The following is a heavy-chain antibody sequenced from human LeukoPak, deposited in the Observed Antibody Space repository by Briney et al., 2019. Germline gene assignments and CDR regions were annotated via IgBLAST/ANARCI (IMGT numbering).Heavy chain of an antibody. J-gene: IGHJ4*02. Sequence: NHGESLKISCKGSGYSFTSYWIGRVRQMPGKGLEWMGIIYPGDSDTRYSPSFQGQVTISADKSISTAYLQWSSLKASDTAMYYCARCRTVTTIDYWGQGTLVTVSS. CDR3: ARCRTVTTIDY. D-gene: IGHD4-17*01. V-gene: IGHV5-51*01. CDR1: GYSFTSYW. CDR2: IYPGDSDT.